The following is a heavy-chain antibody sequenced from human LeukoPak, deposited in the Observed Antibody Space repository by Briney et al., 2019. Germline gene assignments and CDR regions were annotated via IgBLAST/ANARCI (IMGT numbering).Heavy chain of an antibody. V-gene: IGHV3-23*01. CDR1: GFTFSSYA. Sequence: GGSLRLSCAASGFTFSSYAMSWVRQAPGKGLEWVSTISGSGGTTYYADSVKGRFTISRDFSKNTLNLQMNSLRAEDTAVYYCTKDLGGHYSIDYWGQGTLVTVSS. D-gene: IGHD1-26*01. CDR3: TKDLGGHYSIDY. J-gene: IGHJ4*02. CDR2: ISGSGGTT.